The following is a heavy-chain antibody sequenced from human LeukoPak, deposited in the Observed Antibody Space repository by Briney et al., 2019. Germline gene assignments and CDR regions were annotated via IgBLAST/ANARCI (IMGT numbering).Heavy chain of an antibody. D-gene: IGHD6-6*01. Sequence: ASVKVSCKASGYTFTGYYMHWVRQAPGQGLEWMGWINPNSGGTNYAQKFQGRVTMTRDTPISTAYMELSRLRSDDTAVYYCARDVAGQLNYFDYWGQGTLVTVSS. J-gene: IGHJ4*02. CDR1: GYTFTGYY. V-gene: IGHV1-2*02. CDR2: INPNSGGT. CDR3: ARDVAGQLNYFDY.